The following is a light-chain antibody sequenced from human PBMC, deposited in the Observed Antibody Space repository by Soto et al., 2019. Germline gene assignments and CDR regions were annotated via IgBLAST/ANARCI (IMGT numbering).Light chain of an antibody. CDR3: QLGNNWPPMA. CDR2: GAS. Sequence: EIVMTQSPATLSVSPGERATLSCRASQSVSSNLAWYQQKPGQAPRLLIYGASTRATGIPARFSGSGSGTEFTLTISSLQSEDFAVDYWQLGNNWPPMAFGQGTKVEIK. J-gene: IGKJ1*01. CDR1: QSVSSN. V-gene: IGKV3-15*01.